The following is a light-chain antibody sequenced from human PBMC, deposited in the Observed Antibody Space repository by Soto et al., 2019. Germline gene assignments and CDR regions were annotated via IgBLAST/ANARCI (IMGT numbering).Light chain of an antibody. CDR3: QHYHSPPFT. Sequence: DIQMTQSPSSLSAFVGDSVTFTCRASQGISNYLAWYHQKSGKVPKLLVYAASTLQSGVPSRFTGSGSGTEFTLTIRSLQPEDVGTYYCQHYHSPPFTFGPGTKLEIK. CDR1: QGISNY. J-gene: IGKJ3*01. V-gene: IGKV1-27*01. CDR2: AAS.